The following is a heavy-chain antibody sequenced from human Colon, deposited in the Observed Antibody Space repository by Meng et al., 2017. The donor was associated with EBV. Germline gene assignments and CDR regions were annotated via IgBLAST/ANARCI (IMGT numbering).Heavy chain of an antibody. V-gene: IGHV4-31*03. CDR1: GGSVSSGGYY. Sequence: VRLRDAGPGPVKPSQTRTLPCTVAGGSVSSGGYYWTWIRQHPGKGLEWFGHIYYSGSTFYNPSLKRRVIISIDTSKNQFSLNLRSVTAADTAVYYCARVSSGWDYFDYWGQGTLVTVSS. D-gene: IGHD6-19*01. J-gene: IGHJ4*02. CDR2: IYYSGST. CDR3: ARVSSGWDYFDY.